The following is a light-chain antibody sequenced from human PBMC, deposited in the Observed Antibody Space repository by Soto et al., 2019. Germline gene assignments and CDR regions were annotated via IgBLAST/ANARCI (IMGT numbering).Light chain of an antibody. V-gene: IGKV1-12*01. Sequence: IESTESASGVSASVGDRVTITCRASHDIGSWLAWYQQKPGKAPHPLIYAVSSLQSGVPSRFSGSGSGTVFTLTITSLQPEDFAPYFCQQAKSFPITFAQGTRLEIK. CDR2: AVS. CDR3: QQAKSFPIT. J-gene: IGKJ5*01. CDR1: HDIGSW.